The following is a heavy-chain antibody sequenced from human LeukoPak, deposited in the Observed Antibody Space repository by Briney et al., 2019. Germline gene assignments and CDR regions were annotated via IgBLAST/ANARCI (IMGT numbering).Heavy chain of an antibody. Sequence: GGSLRLSCAASGFTFSSYGMNWVRQAPGKGLEWVSYISSSSSTMYYAGSVKGRFTISRDNAKNSLYLQMNSLRAEDTAVYYCARDPGTYYYYYMDVWGKGTTVTVSS. V-gene: IGHV3-48*01. J-gene: IGHJ6*03. CDR2: ISSSSSTM. CDR3: ARDPGTYYYYYMDV. CDR1: GFTFSSYG.